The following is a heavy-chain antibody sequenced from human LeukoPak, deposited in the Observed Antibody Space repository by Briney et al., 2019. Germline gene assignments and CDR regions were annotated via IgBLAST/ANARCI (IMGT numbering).Heavy chain of an antibody. CDR3: ARGYNFGSIDY. D-gene: IGHD3-10*01. Sequence: QPGGTLRLSCAVSGFTFSSYWRYWVRRAPGEGLVWVSRINSDGSTRKYADSVKGRFTISRDNPKNILYLQMDTLRAEDTAVYYCARGYNFGSIDYWGQGTLVTVSS. CDR2: INSDGSTR. CDR1: GFTFSSYW. V-gene: IGHV3-74*03. J-gene: IGHJ4*02.